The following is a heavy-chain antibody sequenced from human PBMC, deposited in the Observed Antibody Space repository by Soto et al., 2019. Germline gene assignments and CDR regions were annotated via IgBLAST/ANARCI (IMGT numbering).Heavy chain of an antibody. D-gene: IGHD3-16*01. Sequence: QVQLQESGPGLVKPSGTLSLTCAVSGGSISSSNWWSWVRQPPGKGLEWIGEIYHSGSTNYNPSLKSRVXXSXDXXKNQFSLKLSSVTAADTAVYYCARGPWGQSYGMDVWGQGTTVTVSS. J-gene: IGHJ6*02. V-gene: IGHV4-4*02. CDR1: GGSISSSNW. CDR3: ARGPWGQSYGMDV. CDR2: IYHSGST.